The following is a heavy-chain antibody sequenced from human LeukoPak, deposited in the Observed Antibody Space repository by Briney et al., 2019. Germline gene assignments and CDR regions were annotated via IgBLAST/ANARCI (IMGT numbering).Heavy chain of an antibody. Sequence: SETLSLTCTVSGGSISSDFWSWLRQPPGKGLEWIGYMYHTGISNYNPSLKSRVTISVDTSKKQISLKLRSVTAADTAVYFCARDKAQSDAFDIWGQGTMVTVSS. J-gene: IGHJ3*02. V-gene: IGHV4-59*01. CDR2: MYHTGIS. CDR3: ARDKAQSDAFDI. CDR1: GGSISSDF.